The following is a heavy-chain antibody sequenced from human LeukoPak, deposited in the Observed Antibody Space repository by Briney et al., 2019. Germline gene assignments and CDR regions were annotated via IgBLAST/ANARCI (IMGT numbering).Heavy chain of an antibody. CDR1: GYSFTTFH. CDR2: VNPDTGNT. J-gene: IGHJ3*01. D-gene: IGHD3/OR15-3a*01. V-gene: IGHV1-8*03. CDR3: ARRGLVAGIYDLVYGFDL. Sequence: GASVKVSCKAAGYSFTTFHINWVRQAPGQGPEWMGWVNPDTGNTGFAQKFQGRVTITQNSSVTTGYMELSSLTSEDTAVYYCARRGLVAGIYDLVYGFDLWGQGTMVTVSS.